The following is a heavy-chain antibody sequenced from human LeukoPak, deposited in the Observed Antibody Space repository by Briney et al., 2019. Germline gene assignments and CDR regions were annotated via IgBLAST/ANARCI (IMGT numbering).Heavy chain of an antibody. CDR2: MYHTGSS. CDR3: AGDQGGSAHRHAFDI. J-gene: IGHJ3*02. Sequence: PSETLSLTCAVSGGSISSSSYYWAWIRQPPGRGLGWFEYMYHTGSSIYSPSLKSRLTISVDTSKNQFTLNLSSMTAADTAVYYCAGDQGGSAHRHAFDIWGQGTLVTVSS. V-gene: IGHV4-61*01. D-gene: IGHD1-26*01. CDR1: GGSISSSSYY.